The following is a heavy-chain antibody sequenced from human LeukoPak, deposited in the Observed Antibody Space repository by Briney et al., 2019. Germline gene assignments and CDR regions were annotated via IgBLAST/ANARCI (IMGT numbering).Heavy chain of an antibody. CDR3: ARGPVVVPAAMRVRWFDP. CDR1: GGSISSSDDY. D-gene: IGHD2-2*01. Sequence: SETLSLTCTVSGGSISSSDDYWGWIRQPPGKGLEWIGTMYYSGSTFYNPSLKSRITISVDTSNNQFSLKLSYVTAADTAVYYCARGPVVVPAAMRVRWFDPWGQGTLVTVSS. J-gene: IGHJ5*02. CDR2: MYYSGST. V-gene: IGHV4-39*01.